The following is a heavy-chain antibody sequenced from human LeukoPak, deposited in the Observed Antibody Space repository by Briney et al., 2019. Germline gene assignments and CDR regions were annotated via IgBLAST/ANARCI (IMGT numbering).Heavy chain of an antibody. CDR3: ARDAPYFDY. Sequence: GSLRLSCAASGFTFSSYAMSWVRQPPGKGLEWIGSIYYRGSTYYNPSLKSRVTISVDTSKNQFSLKLSSVTAADTAVYYCARDAPYFDYWGQGTLVTVSS. CDR1: GFTFSSYA. J-gene: IGHJ4*02. V-gene: IGHV4-39*07. CDR2: IYYRGST.